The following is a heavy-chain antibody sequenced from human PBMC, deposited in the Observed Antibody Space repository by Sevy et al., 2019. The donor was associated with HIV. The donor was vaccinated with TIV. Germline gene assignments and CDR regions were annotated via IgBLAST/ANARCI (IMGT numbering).Heavy chain of an antibody. V-gene: IGHV3-23*01. J-gene: IGHJ6*02. CDR2: ISGSAGST. Sequence: ESLKISCAASGFTFSTYTMSWVRQAPGKGLEWVSAISGSAGSTYYADLVQGRFTISRDKSKNTLYLQMNSLRAEDTAVYYCAKGDRTFYGLDVWGQGTTVTVSS. D-gene: IGHD2-15*01. CDR1: GFTFSTYT. CDR3: AKGDRTFYGLDV.